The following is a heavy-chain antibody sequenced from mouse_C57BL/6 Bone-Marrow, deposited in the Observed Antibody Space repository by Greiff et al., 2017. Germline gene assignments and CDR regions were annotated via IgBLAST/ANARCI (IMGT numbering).Heavy chain of an antibody. Sequence: VQLQQSGAELARPGASVKLSCKASGYTFTSYGISWVKQRTGQGLEWIGEIHPRSGNTNYNEKFKGKATLTEDKSSSTAYMELRSLTSESSAVYFCARDQLRLRRAMDYWGQGTSVTVSS. D-gene: IGHD3-2*02. CDR3: ARDQLRLRRAMDY. CDR2: IHPRSGNT. CDR1: GYTFTSYG. V-gene: IGHV1-81*01. J-gene: IGHJ4*01.